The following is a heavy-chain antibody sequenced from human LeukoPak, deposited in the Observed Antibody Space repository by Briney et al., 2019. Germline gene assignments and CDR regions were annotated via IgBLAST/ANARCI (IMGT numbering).Heavy chain of an antibody. CDR1: GFIFSDSA. CDR2: IRASSGIT. J-gene: IGHJ4*02. D-gene: IGHD5-12*01. V-gene: IGHV3-23*01. CDR3: ARDRGHSGYDLYDY. Sequence: GGSLRLSCAASGFIFSDSAMSWVRQAPGKGLEWVSDIRASSGITYYADSVKGRFTISRDTAKDSLYLQMNSLRAEDTAVYYCARDRGHSGYDLYDYWGQGTLVTVSS.